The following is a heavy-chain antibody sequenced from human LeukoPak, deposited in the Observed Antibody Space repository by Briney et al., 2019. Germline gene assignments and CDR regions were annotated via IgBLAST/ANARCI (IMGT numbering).Heavy chain of an antibody. D-gene: IGHD3-22*01. Sequence: PGGSLRLSSAASGFIFSSYEMNWVRQAPGKGLEWVSVIYSGGSTSYADSVKGRFTISRDNSRNTVSLQMNTLRAEDTAVYYCARGNSYDSSGYPEYFQNWGQGTLVTVSS. V-gene: IGHV3-66*01. CDR2: IYSGGST. CDR3: ARGNSYDSSGYPEYFQN. J-gene: IGHJ1*01. CDR1: GFIFSSYE.